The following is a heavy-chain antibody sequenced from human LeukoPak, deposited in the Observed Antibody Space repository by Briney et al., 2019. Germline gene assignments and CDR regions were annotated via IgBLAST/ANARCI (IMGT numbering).Heavy chain of an antibody. V-gene: IGHV4-39*01. Sequence: PSETLSLTCTVSGVSISSSSYYWGWIRQPPGKGLEWIGSIYYSGGTYYNPSLKSRVTISVDTSKNQFSLKLSSVTAADTAVYYCARRVSDPLKVDYRGQGTLVTVSS. J-gene: IGHJ4*02. D-gene: IGHD3-22*01. CDR2: IYYSGGT. CDR1: GVSISSSSYY. CDR3: ARRVSDPLKVDY.